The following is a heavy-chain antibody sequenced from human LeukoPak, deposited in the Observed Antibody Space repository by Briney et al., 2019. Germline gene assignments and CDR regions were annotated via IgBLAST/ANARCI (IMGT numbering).Heavy chain of an antibody. Sequence: ASVKVSCKASGGTFSSYAISWVRQAPGQGLEWMGGIIPIFGTANYAQKFQGRVTITADKSTSTAYMELSSLRSEDTAVYYCARPLGYGDPLDYWGQGTLVTVSS. CDR3: ARPLGYGDPLDY. CDR2: IIPIFGTA. D-gene: IGHD2-21*02. V-gene: IGHV1-69*06. CDR1: GGTFSSYA. J-gene: IGHJ4*02.